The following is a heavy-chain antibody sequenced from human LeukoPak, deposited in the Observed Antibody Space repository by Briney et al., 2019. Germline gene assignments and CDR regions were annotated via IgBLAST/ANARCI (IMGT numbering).Heavy chain of an antibody. CDR2: ISGSGGST. J-gene: IGHJ3*02. CDR1: GFTFSSYA. CDR3: ARICSGGSCYNDAFHI. D-gene: IGHD2-15*01. V-gene: IGHV3-23*01. Sequence: GGSLRLSCAASGFTFSSYAMSWVRQAPGKRLEWVSAISGSGGSTYYADSVKGRFTISRDNAKNSLYLQMNSLRVEDTAVYYCARICSGGSCYNDAFHIWGQGTMVTVSS.